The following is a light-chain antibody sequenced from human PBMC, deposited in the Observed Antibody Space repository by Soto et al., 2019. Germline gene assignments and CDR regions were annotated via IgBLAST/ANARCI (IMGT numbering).Light chain of an antibody. CDR2: GAS. Sequence: EIVLTQSPGTLSLSPGERATLSCRASQTVSSSYVAWYLQKPGQAPRLLIYGASRRATGIPDRFSGSGSGTDFTLTIGRLGPEDFAVCYCQQDRNSPGTFGQGTEVEIK. J-gene: IGKJ1*01. CDR1: QTVSSSY. V-gene: IGKV3-20*01. CDR3: QQDRNSPGT.